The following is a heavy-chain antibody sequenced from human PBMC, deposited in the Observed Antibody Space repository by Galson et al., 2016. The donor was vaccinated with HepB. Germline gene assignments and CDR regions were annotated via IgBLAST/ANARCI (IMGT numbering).Heavy chain of an antibody. D-gene: IGHD3-3*01. CDR2: IYPDDSNT. CDR3: VRGHHRRTYDDSSSGFFY. J-gene: IGHJ4*02. Sequence: QSGAEVKKPGESLKISCKGSGYIFTSYRIGWMRQMPGKGLEWMGIIYPDDSNTRYSPSFQGQVTISADKSINTAYLQWSSLKASDTAMYYCVRGHHRRTYDDSSSGFFYWGQGTLVTVSS. V-gene: IGHV5-51*01. CDR1: GYIFTSYR.